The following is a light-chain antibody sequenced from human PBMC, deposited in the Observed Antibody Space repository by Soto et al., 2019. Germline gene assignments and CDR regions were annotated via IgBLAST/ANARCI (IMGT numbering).Light chain of an antibody. Sequence: EIVLTQSPATLSLSPGERATLSCRASQSVNNYLAWYQQKPGQAPRLLIYDASSRATDIPARFSGSGSGTDFTLTIISLEPEDFATYYCHQRSNWPLTFGGGTKVDIK. CDR1: QSVNNY. V-gene: IGKV3-11*01. J-gene: IGKJ4*01. CDR2: DAS. CDR3: HQRSNWPLT.